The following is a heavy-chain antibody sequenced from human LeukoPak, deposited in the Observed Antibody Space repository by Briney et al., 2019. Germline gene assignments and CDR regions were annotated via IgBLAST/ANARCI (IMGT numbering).Heavy chain of an antibody. Sequence: GASVKVSCKASGYTITSYGISWVRQAPGQGLEWMGWISAYNGNTNYAQKLQGRVTMTTDTSTSTAYMELRSLRSDDTAVYYCARGPYGDYDPEYFQHWGQGTLVTVSS. CDR3: ARGPYGDYDPEYFQH. J-gene: IGHJ1*01. D-gene: IGHD4-17*01. CDR1: GYTITSYG. V-gene: IGHV1-18*01. CDR2: ISAYNGNT.